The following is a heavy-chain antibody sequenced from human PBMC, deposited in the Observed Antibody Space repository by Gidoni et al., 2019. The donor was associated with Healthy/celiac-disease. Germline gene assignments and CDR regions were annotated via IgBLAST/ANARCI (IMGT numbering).Heavy chain of an antibody. CDR2: ISYDGSNK. CDR3: ARDLWEVDTAMNYYYYGMDV. D-gene: IGHD5-18*01. J-gene: IGHJ6*02. Sequence: QVQLVESGGGVVQPGRSLRLSCAASGFTFSSYAMHWVRQAPGKGLEWVAVISYDGSNKYYADSVKGRFTISRDNSKNTLYLQMNSLRAEDTAVYYCARDLWEVDTAMNYYYYGMDVWGQGTTVTVSS. CDR1: GFTFSSYA. V-gene: IGHV3-30*01.